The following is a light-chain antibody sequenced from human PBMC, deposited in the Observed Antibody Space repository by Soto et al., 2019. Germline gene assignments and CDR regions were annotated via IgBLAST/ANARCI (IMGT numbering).Light chain of an antibody. CDR1: ETVKKNS. CDR3: QQYAISPLT. Sequence: EIVLTQSPGSVSLSPGERATLSCRASETVKKNSLAWYQQKPGQAPRLLIYGASRRATGIPDSFSGSGSETDFILTISRLEPDNSAVYYCQQYAISPLTFGGGTKVDI. J-gene: IGKJ4*01. CDR2: GAS. V-gene: IGKV3-20*01.